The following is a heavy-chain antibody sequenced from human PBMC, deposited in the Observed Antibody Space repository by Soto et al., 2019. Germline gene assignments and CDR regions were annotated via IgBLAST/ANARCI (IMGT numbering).Heavy chain of an antibody. J-gene: IGHJ6*02. V-gene: IGHV1-46*01. CDR3: AREIEGIAAARGSSGMDV. CDR1: GYTFTSYY. D-gene: IGHD6-13*01. Sequence: QVQLVQSGAEVKKPGASVKVSCKASGYTFTSYYMHWVRQAPGQGLEWMGIINPSGGSTSYAQKFQGRVNMTRDTSTRTLYMELSSLRSEDTAVYYCAREIEGIAAARGSSGMDVWGQGTTVTVSS. CDR2: INPSGGST.